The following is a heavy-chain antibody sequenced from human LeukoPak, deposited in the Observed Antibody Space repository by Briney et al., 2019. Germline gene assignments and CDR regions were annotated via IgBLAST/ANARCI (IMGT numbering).Heavy chain of an antibody. J-gene: IGHJ6*03. D-gene: IGHD6-13*01. V-gene: IGHV3-64*01. CDR1: GFTFSSYA. CDR2: ISSNGGTT. Sequence: GGSLRLSCAASGFTFSSYAMHWVRQAPGKGLEYVSAISSNGGTTYYAYSVKGRFTISRDNSKNTLYLQMGSLRAEDMAVYYCARGYCGQQPAHTQYYMDVWGKGTTVTVSS. CDR3: ARGYCGQQPAHTQYYMDV.